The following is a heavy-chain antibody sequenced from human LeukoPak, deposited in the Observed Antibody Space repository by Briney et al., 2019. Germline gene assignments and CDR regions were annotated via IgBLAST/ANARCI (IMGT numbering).Heavy chain of an antibody. D-gene: IGHD6-19*01. V-gene: IGHV3-13*01. CDR3: ARPIAVAAVDAFDI. CDR2: IGTAGDT. Sequence: GGSLRLSCAASGFTFSSYDMHWVRQATGKGLEWVSAIGTAGDTYYPGSVKGRFTISRENAKNSLYLQMNSLRAGDTAVYYCARPIAVAAVDAFDIWGQGTMVTVSS. J-gene: IGHJ3*02. CDR1: GFTFSSYD.